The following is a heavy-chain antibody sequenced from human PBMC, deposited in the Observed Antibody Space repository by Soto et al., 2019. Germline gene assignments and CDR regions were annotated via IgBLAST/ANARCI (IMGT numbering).Heavy chain of an antibody. CDR1: GFTFGSYA. CDR3: AKGPTVSWDLDV. CDR2: ISGSGGST. V-gene: IGHV3-23*01. Sequence: GGSLRLSCAASGFTFGSYAMSWVRQAPGKGLEWVSAISGSGGSTYYADSVKGRFTISRDNSKNTLYLQMNSLRAEDTAVYYCAKGPTVSWDLDVWGQGTTVTVSS. J-gene: IGHJ6*02. D-gene: IGHD4-17*01.